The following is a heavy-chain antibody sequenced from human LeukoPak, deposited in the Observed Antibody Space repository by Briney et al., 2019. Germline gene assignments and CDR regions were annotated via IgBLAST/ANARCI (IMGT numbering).Heavy chain of an antibody. CDR3: ARDKRYFDSSGAFDI. Sequence: GGSLRLSCAASGFTVSSNYMSWVRQAPGKGLEWVSVIYSGGSTHYADSVKGRFTISRDNSKNTLYLQMNSLRAEDTAVYYCARDKRYFDSSGAFDIWGQGTMVTVSS. CDR1: GFTVSSNY. D-gene: IGHD3-9*01. CDR2: IYSGGST. V-gene: IGHV3-53*01. J-gene: IGHJ3*02.